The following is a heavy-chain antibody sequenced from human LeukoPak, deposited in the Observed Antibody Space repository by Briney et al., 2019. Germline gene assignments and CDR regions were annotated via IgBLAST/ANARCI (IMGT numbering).Heavy chain of an antibody. D-gene: IGHD2-15*01. CDR1: GYTFTSYA. CDR3: ASLPADCSGGSCYSPPVDY. CDR2: INTNTGNP. V-gene: IGHV7-4-1*02. J-gene: IGHJ4*02. Sequence: ASVKVSCKASGYTFTSYAMNWVRQAPGQGLEWMGWINTNTGNPTYAQGFTGRFVFSLETSVSTAYLQISSLKAEDTAVYYCASLPADCSGGSCYSPPVDYWGQGTLVTVSS.